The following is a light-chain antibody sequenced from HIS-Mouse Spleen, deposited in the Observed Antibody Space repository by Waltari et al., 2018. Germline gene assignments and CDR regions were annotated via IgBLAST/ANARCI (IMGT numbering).Light chain of an antibody. Sequence: QSALTQPRSVSGSPGQSVTISCTGTSSDVGGYNYVSWYQQPPGQAPKLMIYDVSKRPSGVPDRFSGSKSGNTASLTISGLQAEDEADYYCCSYAGSYTFDVFGTGTKVTVL. CDR1: SSDVGGYNY. J-gene: IGLJ1*01. CDR2: DVS. V-gene: IGLV2-11*01. CDR3: CSYAGSYTFDV.